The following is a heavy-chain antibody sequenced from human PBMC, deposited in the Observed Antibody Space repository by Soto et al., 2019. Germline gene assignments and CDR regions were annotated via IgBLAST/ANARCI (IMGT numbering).Heavy chain of an antibody. V-gene: IGHV3-23*01. CDR3: ATRGVPAAIEKGGLFDF. Sequence: EVQLLESGGGLVQPGGSLRLSCAASGFTFSTYAMSWVRQAPGKGLEWVSVISGSGGDTDYADSMKGRFTISRDNSKNTVYMLMNSLRVEDTAVYYCATRGVPAAIEKGGLFDFWGQGTMVTVSS. J-gene: IGHJ3*01. CDR2: ISGSGGDT. CDR1: GFTFSTYA. D-gene: IGHD2-2*01.